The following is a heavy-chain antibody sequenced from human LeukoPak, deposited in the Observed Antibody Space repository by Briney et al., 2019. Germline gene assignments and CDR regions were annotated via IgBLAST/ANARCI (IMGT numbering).Heavy chain of an antibody. CDR3: TRYYDSSGYYYFDY. V-gene: IGHV3-15*07. D-gene: IGHD3-22*01. CDR1: GFTFSNAW. CDR2: IKSKTDGGTT. Sequence: GGSLRLSCAASGFTFSNAWMNWVRQAPGKGLEWVGRIKSKTDGGTTDYAAPVKGRFTISRDDSKNTLFLQMNSLKTKDTALYYCTRYYDSSGYYYFDYWGQGTLVTVSS. J-gene: IGHJ4*02.